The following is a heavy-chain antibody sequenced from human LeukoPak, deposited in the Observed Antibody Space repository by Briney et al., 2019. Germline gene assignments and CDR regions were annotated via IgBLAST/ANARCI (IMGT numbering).Heavy chain of an antibody. D-gene: IGHD3-10*01. CDR3: ARDPTGLKRITMVRGVISHGMDV. CDR2: IYTSGST. J-gene: IGHJ6*02. Sequence: SETLSLTCTVSGGSISSYYWSWIRQPAGKGLEWIGRIYTSGSTNYNPSLKNRVTMSVDTSKNQFSLKLSSVTAADTAVYYCARDPTGLKRITMVRGVISHGMDVWGQGTTVTVSS. CDR1: GGSISSYY. V-gene: IGHV4-4*07.